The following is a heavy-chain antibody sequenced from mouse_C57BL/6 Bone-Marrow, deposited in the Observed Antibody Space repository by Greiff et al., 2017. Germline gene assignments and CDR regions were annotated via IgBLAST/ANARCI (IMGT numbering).Heavy chain of an antibody. CDR2: IYPGDGDT. Sequence: VQLQQSGPELVKPGASVKISCTASGYAFSSSWMNWVKQRPGKGLEWIGRIYPGDGDTNYNGKFKGKATLTADKSSSTAYLQLSSLTSEDSAVYFCARCGNDFDYWGQGTTLTVAS. J-gene: IGHJ2*01. CDR1: GYAFSSSW. V-gene: IGHV1-82*01. CDR3: ARCGNDFDY. D-gene: IGHD2-1*01.